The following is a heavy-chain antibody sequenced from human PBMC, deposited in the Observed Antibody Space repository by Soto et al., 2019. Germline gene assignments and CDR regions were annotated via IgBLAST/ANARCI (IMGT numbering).Heavy chain of an antibody. V-gene: IGHV3-23*01. CDR1: GSTFSSYA. CDR2: ISGSGGST. J-gene: IGHJ1*01. D-gene: IGHD2-15*01. Sequence: GGSLRLSCAASGSTFSSYAMSWVRQAPGKGLEWVSAISGSGGSTYYADSVKGRFTISRDNSKNTLYLQMNSLRAEDTAVYYCAKDSPRSIVVVVAATVEYFQHWGQGTLVTVSS. CDR3: AKDSPRSIVVVVAATVEYFQH.